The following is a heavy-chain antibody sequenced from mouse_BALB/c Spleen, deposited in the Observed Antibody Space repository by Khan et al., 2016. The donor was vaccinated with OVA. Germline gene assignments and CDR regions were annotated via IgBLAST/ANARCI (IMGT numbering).Heavy chain of an antibody. V-gene: IGHV7-3*02. D-gene: IGHD4-1*02. CDR3: ARDQVGSYFDY. CDR1: GFTFTDYY. Sequence: EVELVESGGGLVQPGGSLRLSCVISGFTFTDYYMTWVRQPPGEALEWLGFIANKADGYRTEYSASVKGRFTISRDTSQNILYLQMTTLRAEDSATYYCARDQVGSYFDYGGQGTTLTVSS. J-gene: IGHJ2*01. CDR2: IANKADGYRT.